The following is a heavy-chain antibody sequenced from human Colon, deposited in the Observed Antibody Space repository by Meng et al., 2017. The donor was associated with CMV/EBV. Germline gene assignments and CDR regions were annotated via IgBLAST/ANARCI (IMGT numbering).Heavy chain of an antibody. D-gene: IGHD3-10*01. V-gene: IGHV4-4*07. CDR2: IYSNGRI. CDR1: GGSISGHY. Sequence: QGQRRESGQGLVKPLESLSRTCNVFGGSISGHYWTWSRRPAVEGLQWLGRIYSNGRIDENYSLRSRVTISVDTSKNQLSLRLTSVTAADTAVYYCGRAGARGVPIDVWGRGTLVTVSS. J-gene: IGHJ1*01. CDR3: GRAGARGVPIDV.